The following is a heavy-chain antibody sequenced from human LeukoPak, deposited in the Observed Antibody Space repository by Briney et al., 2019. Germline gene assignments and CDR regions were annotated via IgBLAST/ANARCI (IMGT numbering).Heavy chain of an antibody. V-gene: IGHV3-11*04. CDR2: ISSSCSTI. Sequence: GGSERLSHVACGFTFSDHYMGWMRRAPGKGLEGVSYISSSCSTIYYADSVKGRFTISRDNAKNSLYLQMNSLTAEDTAVYYCAREPRDYTMYYFDYWGQGTLVTVS. CDR1: GFTFSDHY. CDR3: AREPRDYTMYYFDY. D-gene: IGHD4-11*01. J-gene: IGHJ4*02.